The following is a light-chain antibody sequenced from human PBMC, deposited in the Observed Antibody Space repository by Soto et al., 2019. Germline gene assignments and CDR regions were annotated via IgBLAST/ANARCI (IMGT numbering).Light chain of an antibody. J-gene: IGLJ2*01. Sequence: QSALTQTASVSGSPGQSITLSCTGTSSDVGTYNLVSWYQQHPGKAPKLMIYDDRKRPSGVSNRFSGSKSGITASLTISGLQSEDEADYYCCSYAGDNNLAFGGGTKLTVL. CDR2: DDR. CDR3: CSYAGDNNLA. CDR1: SSDVGTYNL. V-gene: IGLV2-23*01.